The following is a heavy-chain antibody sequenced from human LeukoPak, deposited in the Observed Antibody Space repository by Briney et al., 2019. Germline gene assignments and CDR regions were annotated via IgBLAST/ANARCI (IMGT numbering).Heavy chain of an antibody. J-gene: IGHJ5*02. V-gene: IGHV4-30-4*07. CDR1: GGSIGSGGYS. Sequence: SETLSLTCAVSGGSIGSGGYSWSWIRQPPGKGLEWIGYIYYSGTTYYNPSLKSRVTMSVDTSKNQFSLKLSSVTAADTAVYYCARSGTYYYDSSGYPNPYNWCDPWGQGTLVTVSS. CDR2: IYYSGTT. CDR3: ARSGTYYYDSSGYPNPYNWCDP. D-gene: IGHD3-22*01.